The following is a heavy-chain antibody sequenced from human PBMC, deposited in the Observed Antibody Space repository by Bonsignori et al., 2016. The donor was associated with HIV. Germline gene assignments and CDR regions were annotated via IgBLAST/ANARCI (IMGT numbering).Heavy chain of an antibody. CDR2: ISSSSSYI. D-gene: IGHD2/OR15-2a*01. J-gene: IGHJ3*02. Sequence: VRQAPGKGLEWVSSISSSSSYIYYADSVKGRFTISRDNAKNSLYLQMNSLRAEDTAVYYCAYIARSSSRISYDAFDIWGQGTMVTVSS. V-gene: IGHV3-21*01. CDR3: AYIARSSSRISYDAFDI.